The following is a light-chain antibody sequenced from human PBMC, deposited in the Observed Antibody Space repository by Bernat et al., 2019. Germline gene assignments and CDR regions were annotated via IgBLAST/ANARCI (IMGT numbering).Light chain of an antibody. V-gene: IGKV1-16*02. CDR1: QGINSY. CDR2: AAS. J-gene: IGKJ4*01. CDR3: QHYKAYPLN. Sequence: DIQMTQSPSSLSASVGDTVTITCRASQGINSYLAWFQQKPGKAPKPLIYAASSLQGGVPPKFSGSGSGTDFSLIISSLQPEDFATYFCQHYKAYPLNFGGGTRVEMK.